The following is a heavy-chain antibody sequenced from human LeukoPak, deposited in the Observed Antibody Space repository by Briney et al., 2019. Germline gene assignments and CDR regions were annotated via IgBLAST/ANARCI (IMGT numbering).Heavy chain of an antibody. CDR3: ARDRVLVGGRPTYNFDY. CDR2: INPTGGIT. CDR1: GYTFTSYF. V-gene: IGHV1-46*01. D-gene: IGHD2-15*01. J-gene: IGHJ4*02. Sequence: GASVKVSCKTSGYTFTSYFIHWVRQAPGQGLEWMGIINPTGGITTYAQKFQGRVTMTRDMSTSTVYMELSGLTSEDTDVYYCARDRVLVGGRPTYNFDYWGQGTLVTVSS.